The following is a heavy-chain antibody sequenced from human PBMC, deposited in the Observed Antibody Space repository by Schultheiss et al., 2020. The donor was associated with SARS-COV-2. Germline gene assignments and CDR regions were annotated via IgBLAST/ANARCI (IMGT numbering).Heavy chain of an antibody. CDR1: GYTFTGYY. CDR2: INPNSGGT. D-gene: IGHD6-13*01. V-gene: IGHV1-2*04. CDR3: ARSSSSWRYFDY. Sequence: ASVKVSCKASGYTFTGYYMHWVRQAPGQGLEWMGWINPNSGGTNYAQKFQGWVTMTRDTSISTAYMELSSLRSEDTAVYYCARSSSSWRYFDYWGQGTLVTVSS. J-gene: IGHJ4*02.